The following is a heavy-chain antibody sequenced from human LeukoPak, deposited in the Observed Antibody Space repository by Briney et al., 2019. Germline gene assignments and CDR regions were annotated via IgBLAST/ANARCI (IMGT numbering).Heavy chain of an antibody. J-gene: IGHJ4*02. Sequence: PGGSLRLSCVGSGFTFSSYWMSWVRQAPGKGLEWVSAISGSGGSTYYADSVKGRFTISRDNSKNTLYLQMNSLRAEDTAVYYCAKEGGYYTDYFDYWGQGTLVTVSS. V-gene: IGHV3-23*01. D-gene: IGHD3-3*01. CDR3: AKEGGYYTDYFDY. CDR1: GFTFSSYW. CDR2: ISGSGGST.